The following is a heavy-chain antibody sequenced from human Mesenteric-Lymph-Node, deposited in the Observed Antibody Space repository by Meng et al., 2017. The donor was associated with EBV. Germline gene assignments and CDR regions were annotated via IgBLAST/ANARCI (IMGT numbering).Heavy chain of an antibody. V-gene: IGHV1-69*01. CDR1: GGSFSSYP. J-gene: IGHJ4*02. Sequence: QVHVVQAGGEVKKPGSSVKVSCKASGGSFSSYPISWVRQAPGQGLEWMGGIIPMFGAARYAQKFQGRVTITADESTTTAYMELSSLSSDDTAIYYCATDDCNGGTCYSCDYWGQGTLVTVSS. CDR2: IIPMFGAA. D-gene: IGHD2-15*01. CDR3: ATDDCNGGTCYSCDY.